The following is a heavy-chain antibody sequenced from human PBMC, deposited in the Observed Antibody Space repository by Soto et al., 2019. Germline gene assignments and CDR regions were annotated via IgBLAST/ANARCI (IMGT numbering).Heavy chain of an antibody. V-gene: IGHV1-18*04. CDR1: GYTFTSYG. CDR3: ARGRGGAGVTALLWLFDY. CDR2: FSAYNGNT. Sequence: QVQLVQSGAEVKKPGASVKVSCKASGYTFTSYGISWVRQAPGQGLEWMGWFSAYNGNTNYAQKLQGRVTMTTDTSTSTAYMELRSLRSDDTAVYYCARGRGGAGVTALLWLFDYWGQGTLVTVSS. J-gene: IGHJ4*02. D-gene: IGHD2-21*02.